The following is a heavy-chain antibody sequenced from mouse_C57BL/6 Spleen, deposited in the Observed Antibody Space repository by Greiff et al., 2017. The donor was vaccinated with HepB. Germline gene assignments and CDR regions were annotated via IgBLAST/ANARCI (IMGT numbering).Heavy chain of an antibody. CDR2: INPNNGGT. CDR1: GYTFTDYN. CDR3: ARERRVRLPCYFDY. J-gene: IGHJ2*01. V-gene: IGHV1-22*01. Sequence: EVKLQESGPELVKPGASVKMSCKASGYTFTDYNMHWVKQSHGKSLEWIGYINPNNGGTSYNHKFKGKATLTVNKSSSTAYMELRSLTSEDSAVYYCARERRVRLPCYFDYWGEVTTLTVSS.